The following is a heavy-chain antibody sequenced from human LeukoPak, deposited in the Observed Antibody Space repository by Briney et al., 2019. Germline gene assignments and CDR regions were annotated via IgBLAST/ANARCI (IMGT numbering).Heavy chain of an antibody. J-gene: IGHJ4*02. CDR3: ANEWFVDTAMVVDY. CDR2: ISGSGGST. V-gene: IGHV3-23*01. CDR1: GFTFSSYA. D-gene: IGHD5-18*01. Sequence: PWGSLRLSCAASGFTFSSYAMSWVRQAPGKGLELVSAISGSGGSTYYADSVKGRFTISRDNSKNTLYLQMNSLRAEDTAVYYCANEWFVDTAMVVDYWGQGTLVTVSS.